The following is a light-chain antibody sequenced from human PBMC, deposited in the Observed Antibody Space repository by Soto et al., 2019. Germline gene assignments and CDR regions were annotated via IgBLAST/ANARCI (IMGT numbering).Light chain of an antibody. Sequence: GDRVTITCRASQSISSWLAWYQQRPGKAPKLLIYAASSLESGVPSRFSGSGSGTEFTLTISSLQPDDFATYYCQQHNSYPWTFGQGTKVDIK. CDR2: AAS. J-gene: IGKJ1*01. CDR1: QSISSW. V-gene: IGKV1-5*01. CDR3: QQHNSYPWT.